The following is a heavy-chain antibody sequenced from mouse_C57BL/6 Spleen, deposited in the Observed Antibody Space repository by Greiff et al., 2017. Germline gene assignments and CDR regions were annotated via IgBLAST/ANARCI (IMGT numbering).Heavy chain of an antibody. CDR1: GFTFSDYY. CDR3: ARRSEAGFAY. CDR2: ISNGGGST. J-gene: IGHJ3*01. V-gene: IGHV5-12*01. Sequence: EVKVEESGGGLVQPGGSLKLSCAASGFTFSDYYMYWVRQTPEKRLEWVAYISNGGGSTYYPDTVKGRFTISRDNAKNTLYLQMSRLKSEDTAMYYCARRSEAGFAYWGQGTLVTVSA.